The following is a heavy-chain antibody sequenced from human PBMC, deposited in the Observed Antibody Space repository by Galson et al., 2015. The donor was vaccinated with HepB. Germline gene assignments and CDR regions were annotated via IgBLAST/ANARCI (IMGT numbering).Heavy chain of an antibody. Sequence: QSGAEVKKPGESLKISCKGSGYSFTSHWIGWVRQMPGKGLEWMGIIYPGDSDTTYSPSFQGQVTISADKSISTAYLQWSSLKASDTAIYYCARRGLGSAAIVNWFDPWGQGTLVTVSS. J-gene: IGHJ5*02. D-gene: IGHD2-2*01. V-gene: IGHV5-51*01. CDR2: IYPGDSDT. CDR1: GYSFTSHW. CDR3: ARRGLGSAAIVNWFDP.